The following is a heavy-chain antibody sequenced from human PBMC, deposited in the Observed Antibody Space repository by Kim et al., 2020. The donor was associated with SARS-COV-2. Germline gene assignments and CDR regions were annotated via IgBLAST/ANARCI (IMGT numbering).Heavy chain of an antibody. Sequence: GESLKISCKGSGYSFTSYWISWVRQMPGKGLEWMGRIDPSDSYTNYSPSFQGHVTISADKSISTAYLQWSSLKASDTAMYYCARAFGSGYDLVSENDYWGQGTLVTVSS. D-gene: IGHD5-12*01. V-gene: IGHV5-10-1*01. CDR2: IDPSDSYT. CDR3: ARAFGSGYDLVSENDY. J-gene: IGHJ4*02. CDR1: GYSFTSYW.